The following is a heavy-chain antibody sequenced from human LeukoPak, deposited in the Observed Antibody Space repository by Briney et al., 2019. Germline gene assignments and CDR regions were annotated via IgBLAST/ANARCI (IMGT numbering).Heavy chain of an antibody. CDR2: ISVYNGNT. CDR1: GYTFTSYG. Sequence: ASVKVSCKSSGYTFTSYGISWVRQAPGQGLEWMGGISVYNGNTSYAQKLQGRVTMTTDTSTSTAYMELRSLRSDDTAVYYCARDLGSAAAGFNYYYYYMDVWGKGTTVTVSS. D-gene: IGHD6-13*01. V-gene: IGHV1-18*01. J-gene: IGHJ6*03. CDR3: ARDLGSAAAGFNYYYYYMDV.